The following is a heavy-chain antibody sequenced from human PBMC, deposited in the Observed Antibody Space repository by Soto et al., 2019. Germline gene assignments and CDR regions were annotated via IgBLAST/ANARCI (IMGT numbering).Heavy chain of an antibody. V-gene: IGHV3-23*01. J-gene: IGHJ4*02. CDR3: AKGDWRIMALG. CDR1: GFTFSTSA. CDR2: ISINGDET. Sequence: GGSLRLSCAASGFTFSTSAMNWVRQAPGKGLEWVSYISINGDETGYAGSVKGRFTISKDNTNNTLYLQMTSLRVEDTAVYYCAKGDWRIMALGGGQGTLVTVSS. D-gene: IGHD2-21*01.